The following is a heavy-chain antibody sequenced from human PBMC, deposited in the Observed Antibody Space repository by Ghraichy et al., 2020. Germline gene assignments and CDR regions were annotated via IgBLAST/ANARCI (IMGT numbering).Heavy chain of an antibody. D-gene: IGHD3-10*01. Sequence: GESLNISCAVSGFTFSSYAMSWVRQAPGKGLEWVSTISGGGSSTYYADSVKGRFTISRDNSKNTLYLQMISLRAEDTAVYYCAPDQNYGSGSYYVYWGQGSLVIVSS. CDR3: APDQNYGSGSYYVY. J-gene: IGHJ4*02. CDR1: GFTFSSYA. V-gene: IGHV3-23*01. CDR2: ISGGGSST.